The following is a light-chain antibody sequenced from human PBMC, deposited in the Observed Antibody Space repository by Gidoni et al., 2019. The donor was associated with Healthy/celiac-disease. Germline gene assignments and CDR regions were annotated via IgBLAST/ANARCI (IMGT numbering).Light chain of an antibody. CDR2: EVS. V-gene: IGLV2-23*02. Sequence: QSALTQPASVSGSPGQSITISCTGTSSDVGSYNLSSWYQQIPGKAPKPISYEVSKRPSGVSNRFSGSKSGNTASLTISGLQAEDEADYYCCSYAGSSTSHVVFGGGTKLTVL. CDR3: CSYAGSSTSHVV. J-gene: IGLJ2*01. CDR1: SSDVGSYNL.